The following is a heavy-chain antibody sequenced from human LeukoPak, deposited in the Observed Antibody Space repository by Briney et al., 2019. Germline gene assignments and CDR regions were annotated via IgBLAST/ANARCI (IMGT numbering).Heavy chain of an antibody. V-gene: IGHV1-18*01. CDR1: GYTFTSYG. CDR2: ISAYNGNT. J-gene: IGHJ4*02. D-gene: IGHD1-26*01. Sequence: VASVKVSCKASGYTFTSYGISWVRQAPGQGLEWMGWISAYNGNTNYAQKLQGRVTMTTDTSTSTAYMELRSLRSDDTAVYYCASMNTATTMNDYWGQGTLVTVSS. CDR3: ASMNTATTMNDY.